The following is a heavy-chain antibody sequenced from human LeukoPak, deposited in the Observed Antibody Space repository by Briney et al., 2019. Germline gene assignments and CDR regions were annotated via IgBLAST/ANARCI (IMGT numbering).Heavy chain of an antibody. CDR1: GGSISSGGYS. Sequence: PSETLSLTCTVSGGSISSGGYSWSWIRQSPGKGLEWIGYIYHSGSTYYSPSLKSRVTISVDRSKNQFSLKLSSVTVADTAVYYCARVKPYGDYPDYWGQGIVVTVSS. CDR2: IYHSGST. J-gene: IGHJ4*02. V-gene: IGHV4-30-2*06. CDR3: ARVKPYGDYPDY. D-gene: IGHD4-17*01.